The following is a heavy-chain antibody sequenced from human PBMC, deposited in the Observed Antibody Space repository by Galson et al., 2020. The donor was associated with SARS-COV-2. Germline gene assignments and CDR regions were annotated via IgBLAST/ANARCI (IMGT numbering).Heavy chain of an antibody. CDR2: NYYSGST. Sequence: ETLSLTCTVSGGSISSRNYYWGWIRQPPGKGLERNGSNYYSGSTYYNPSLKSRVTTSVDMSKNQFSLKVTSVTAADTAVYYCARALSQLLWLGELYDQWGQGTLVTVSS. D-gene: IGHD3-10*01. J-gene: IGHJ4*02. CDR1: GGSISSRNYY. V-gene: IGHV4-39*07. CDR3: ARALSQLLWLGELYDQ.